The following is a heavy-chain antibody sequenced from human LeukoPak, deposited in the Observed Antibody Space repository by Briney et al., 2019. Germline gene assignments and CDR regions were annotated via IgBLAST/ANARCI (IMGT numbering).Heavy chain of an antibody. CDR1: GFTFSSYA. CDR3: AKKSGNLYYFDY. V-gene: IGHV3-23*01. J-gene: IGHJ4*02. CDR2: ISGSGGNT. D-gene: IGHD1-14*01. Sequence: GGSLRLSCAASGFTFSSYAMSWVRQAPGKGLEWVSAISGSGGNTYYADSVKGRFTISRDNSKNTLYLQMNSLRAEDTAVYYCAKKSGNLYYFDYWGQGTLVTVSS.